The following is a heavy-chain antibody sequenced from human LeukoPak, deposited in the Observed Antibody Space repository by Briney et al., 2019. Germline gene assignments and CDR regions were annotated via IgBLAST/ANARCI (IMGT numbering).Heavy chain of an antibody. D-gene: IGHD5-18*01. Sequence: SETLSLTCTVSGGSISSSSYSWGWIRQPPGKGLEWIGSIYYSGSTYYNPSLKSRVTISVDTSKNQFSLKLSSVTAADTAVYCCACGGGYSYVDYWGQGTLVTVSS. CDR1: GGSISSSSYS. V-gene: IGHV4-39*01. J-gene: IGHJ4*02. CDR2: IYYSGST. CDR3: ACGGGYSYVDY.